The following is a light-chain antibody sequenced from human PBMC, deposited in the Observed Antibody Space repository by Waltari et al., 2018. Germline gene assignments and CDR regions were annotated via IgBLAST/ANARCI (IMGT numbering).Light chain of an antibody. CDR3: CSYAGGNNLL. CDR2: RNN. V-gene: IGLV1-47*01. CDR1: SSNIGSNY. Sequence: QPVLTQPPSASGTPGQRVTISCSGSSSNIGSNYVSWYQQLPGTTPKLLIYRNNQRPSGVPDRFSGSKSGNTASLTVSGLQADDEADYYCCSYAGGNNLLFGGGTKLTVL. J-gene: IGLJ2*01.